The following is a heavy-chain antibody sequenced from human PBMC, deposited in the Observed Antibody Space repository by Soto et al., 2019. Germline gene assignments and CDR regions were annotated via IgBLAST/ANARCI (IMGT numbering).Heavy chain of an antibody. CDR2: ISSNGGST. J-gene: IGHJ3*02. Sequence: GGSLELSLATAGLPFRRYAKHLFRPAPEKTLEYVSAISSNGGSTYYANSVKGRFTISRDNSKNTLYLQMGSLRAEDMAVYYCARERGTGDAFDIWGQGTMVTVSS. CDR1: GLPFRRYA. V-gene: IGHV3-64*01. D-gene: IGHD1-1*01. CDR3: ARERGTGDAFDI.